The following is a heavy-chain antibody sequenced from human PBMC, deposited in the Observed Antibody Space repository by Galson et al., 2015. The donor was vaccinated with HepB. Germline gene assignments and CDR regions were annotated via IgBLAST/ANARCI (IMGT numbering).Heavy chain of an antibody. CDR3: AVEFSHVSLRSF. J-gene: IGHJ4*02. Sequence: SLRLSCAASGFSFTGFSMNWVRQAPGKGLEWVSSISSRGTYIYYADSVKGRFTTSRDNAKNSLYLQMNSLRAEDTAVYYCAVEFSHVSLRSFWGQGTLVTVSS. CDR1: GFSFTGFS. CDR2: ISSRGTYI. V-gene: IGHV3-21*01. D-gene: IGHD4-17*01.